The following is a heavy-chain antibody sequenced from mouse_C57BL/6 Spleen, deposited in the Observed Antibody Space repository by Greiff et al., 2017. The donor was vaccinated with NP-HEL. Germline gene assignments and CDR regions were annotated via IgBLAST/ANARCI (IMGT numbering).Heavy chain of an antibody. CDR3: TLIYYEYDGYAMDY. V-gene: IGHV14-4*01. D-gene: IGHD2-4*01. CDR2: IDPENGDT. CDR1: GFNIKDDY. J-gene: IGHJ4*01. Sequence: EVQLQESGAELVRPGASVKLSCTASGFNIKDDYMHWVKQRPEQGLEWIGWIDPENGDTEYASQFQGKATITADSSSTTAYLQLSSLTSEDTAVYYGTLIYYEYDGYAMDYWGQGTSVTVSS.